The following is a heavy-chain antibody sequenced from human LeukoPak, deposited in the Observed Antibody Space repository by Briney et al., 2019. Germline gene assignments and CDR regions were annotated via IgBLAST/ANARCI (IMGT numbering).Heavy chain of an antibody. Sequence: GGSLRLSCAASGFTFSSYGMHWVRQAPGKGLEWVAFIRYDGSNKYYADSVKGRFTISRDNAKNSLYLQMNSLRAEDTAVYYCAREGYYYDSSGYPLAGAFDIWGQGTMVTVSS. J-gene: IGHJ3*02. CDR1: GFTFSSYG. CDR3: AREGYYYDSSGYPLAGAFDI. V-gene: IGHV3-30*02. D-gene: IGHD3-22*01. CDR2: IRYDGSNK.